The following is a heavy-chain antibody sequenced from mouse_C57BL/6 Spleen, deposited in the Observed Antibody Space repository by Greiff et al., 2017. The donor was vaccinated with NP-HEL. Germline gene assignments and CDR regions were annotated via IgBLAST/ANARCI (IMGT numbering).Heavy chain of an antibody. CDR3: ASPYDYDEGDWYFDV. V-gene: IGHV1-72*01. D-gene: IGHD2-4*01. Sequence: QVQLKQPGAELVKPGASVKLSCKASGYTFTSYWMHWVKQRPGRGLEWIGRIDPNSGGTKYNEKFKSKATLTVDKPSSTAYMQLSSLTSEDSAVYYCASPYDYDEGDWYFDVWGTGTTVTVSS. CDR2: IDPNSGGT. CDR1: GYTFTSYW. J-gene: IGHJ1*03.